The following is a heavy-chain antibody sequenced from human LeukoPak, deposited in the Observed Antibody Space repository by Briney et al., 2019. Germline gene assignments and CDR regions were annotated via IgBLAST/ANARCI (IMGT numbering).Heavy chain of an antibody. CDR3: AKVGGITMIVPPDAFDI. CDR2: ISYDGSNK. Sequence: GRSLRLSCAASGFTFSSYGMHWVRQAPGKGLEWVAVISYDGSNKYYADSVKGRFTISRDNSKNTLYLQMNSLRAEDMAVYYCAKVGGITMIVPPDAFDIWGQGTMVTVSS. J-gene: IGHJ3*02. CDR1: GFTFSSYG. V-gene: IGHV3-30*18. D-gene: IGHD3-22*01.